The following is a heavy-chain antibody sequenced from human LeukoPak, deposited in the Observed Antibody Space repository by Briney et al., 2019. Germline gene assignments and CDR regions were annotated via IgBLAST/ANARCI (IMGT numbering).Heavy chain of an antibody. CDR1: GFTFSSYS. CDR3: ARRLRN. D-gene: IGHD2-15*01. J-gene: IGHJ4*02. V-gene: IGHV3-48*01. CDR2: ISSSSSTI. Sequence: PGGSLRLSCAASGFTFSSYSMNWVRQAPGKGLEWVSYISSSSSTIYYADSVKGRFNISRDNAKNSLYLQMNSLRAEDTAVYYCARRLRNWGQGTLVTVSS.